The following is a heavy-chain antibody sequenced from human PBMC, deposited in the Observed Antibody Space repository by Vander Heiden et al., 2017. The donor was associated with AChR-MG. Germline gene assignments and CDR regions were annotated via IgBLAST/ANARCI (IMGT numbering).Heavy chain of an antibody. CDR1: GGTFSSYA. Sequence: QVQLVQSGAEVKKPGSSVKVSCKASGGTFSSYAISWVRQAPGQGLEWMGGIIPIFGTANYAQKFQGRVTITADESTSTAYMELSSLRSEDTAVYYCARVTGGYTRWGDAFDIWGQGTMVTVSS. D-gene: IGHD5-12*01. CDR3: ARVTGGYTRWGDAFDI. J-gene: IGHJ3*02. CDR2: IIPIFGTA. V-gene: IGHV1-69*01.